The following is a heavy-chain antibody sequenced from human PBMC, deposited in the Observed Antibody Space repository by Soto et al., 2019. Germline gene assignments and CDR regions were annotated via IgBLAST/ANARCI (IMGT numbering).Heavy chain of an antibody. V-gene: IGHV1-2*02. D-gene: IGHD1-26*01. CDR1: GYTFTGYY. J-gene: IGHJ6*02. Sequence: QVQLVQSGTEVKRPGDSVKVSCKASGYTFTGYYVHWVRQAPGQGLEWIGWINPNSGDTYLAQRFQGRVTMSRDTSIGTAYMELRGLTSDDTAEYYCAKGGAIVAAGTRVYLYNAMDVWGQGTTVTVSS. CDR3: AKGGAIVAAGTRVYLYNAMDV. CDR2: INPNSGDT.